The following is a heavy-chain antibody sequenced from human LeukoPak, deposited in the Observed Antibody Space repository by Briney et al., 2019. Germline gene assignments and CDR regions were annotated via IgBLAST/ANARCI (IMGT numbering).Heavy chain of an antibody. V-gene: IGHV4-59*08. Sequence: PSETLSLTCTVSGGSISSYYWSWIRQPPGKGLEWIGYIYYSGSTNYNPSLKSRVTISVDTSKNQFSLKLSSVTAADTAVYYCAIHFAYCGGDCYGETWGQGTLVTVSS. CDR1: GGSISSYY. CDR2: IYYSGST. J-gene: IGHJ5*02. D-gene: IGHD2-21*02. CDR3: AIHFAYCGGDCYGET.